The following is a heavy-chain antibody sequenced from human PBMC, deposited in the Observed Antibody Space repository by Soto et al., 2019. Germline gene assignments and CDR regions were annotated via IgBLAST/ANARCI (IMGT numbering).Heavy chain of an antibody. CDR2: MNPNSGNT. D-gene: IGHD5-12*01. CDR3: ARAGYSGYGGGLDLGP. CDR1: GYTFTSHD. Sequence: QVQLVQSGAEVKKPGASVKVSCKASGYTFTSHDINWVRQATGQGLGWMGWMNPNSGNTGYAQKFQGRVTMTRNTSISTAYMELSSLRSEDTAVYYCARAGYSGYGGGLDLGPWGQGTLVTVSS. J-gene: IGHJ5*02. V-gene: IGHV1-8*01.